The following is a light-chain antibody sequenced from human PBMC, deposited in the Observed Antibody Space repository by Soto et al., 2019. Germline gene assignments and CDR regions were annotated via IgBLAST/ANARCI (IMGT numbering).Light chain of an antibody. Sequence: EIVLTQSPGTLSLSPGERATLSCRASQSFSSSYLAWYQQKPGQAPRLLIYGASTRDTHIPDRFSGTGSETEFTLSVSSLQSEDFAVYYCQQYYDWPLVTFGGGTRVDI. CDR1: QSFSSSY. CDR3: QQYYDWPLVT. J-gene: IGKJ4*01. CDR2: GAS. V-gene: IGKV3-20*01.